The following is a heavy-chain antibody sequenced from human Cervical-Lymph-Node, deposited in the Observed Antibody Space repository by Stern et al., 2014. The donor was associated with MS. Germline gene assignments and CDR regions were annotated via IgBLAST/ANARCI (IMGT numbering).Heavy chain of an antibody. CDR1: GFSFSGYW. V-gene: IGHV3-74*01. J-gene: IGHJ6*02. Sequence: EMQLVESGGVLVQPGGSLRLSCAASGFSFSGYWMHWLRQPPGKGPVWLSRMNSDGSRINYADSVKGRFTISRDNAKHTLYLQMNSLRAEDSAVYYCARDGFTKAMDVWGQGTTVTVS. D-gene: IGHD3-3*01. CDR2: MNSDGSRI. CDR3: ARDGFTKAMDV.